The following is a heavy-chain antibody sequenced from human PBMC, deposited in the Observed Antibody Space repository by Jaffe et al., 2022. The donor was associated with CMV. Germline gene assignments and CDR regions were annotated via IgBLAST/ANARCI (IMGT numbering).Heavy chain of an antibody. CDR1: GFNFDDYA. J-gene: IGHJ3*02. CDR3: AKNNVAVAAAGPLNI. V-gene: IGHV3-9*01. CDR2: INWNGKST. D-gene: IGHD6-19*01. Sequence: EVQLVESGGGLLQPGRSLRLSCAASGFNFDDYAMHWVRQAPGKGLEWVSSINWNGKSTGYAESVKGRFTVSRDNAKTSLYLEMNSLRAEDTAFYYCAKNNVAVAAAGPLNIWGQGTLVTVSS.